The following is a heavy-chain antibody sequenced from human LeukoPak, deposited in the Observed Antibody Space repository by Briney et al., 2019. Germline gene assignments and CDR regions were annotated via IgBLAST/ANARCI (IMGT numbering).Heavy chain of an antibody. D-gene: IGHD6-19*01. V-gene: IGHV3-48*02. CDR3: ARDHIAVTGNNWFDP. Sequence: GRSLRLSCAASGFTFSGYGMHWVRQAPGKGLEWVSYISTSSRTIYYADSVKGRFTISRDNAKNSLYLQMNSLRDEDTAMYYCARDHIAVTGNNWFDPWGQGTLVTVSS. J-gene: IGHJ5*02. CDR1: GFTFSGYG. CDR2: ISTSSRTI.